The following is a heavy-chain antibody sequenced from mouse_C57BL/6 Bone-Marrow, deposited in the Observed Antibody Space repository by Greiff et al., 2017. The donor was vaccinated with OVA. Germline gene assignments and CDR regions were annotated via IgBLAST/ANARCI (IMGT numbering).Heavy chain of an antibody. J-gene: IGHJ4*01. Sequence: EVKLMESGGGLVKPGGSLKLSCAASGFTFSDYGMHWVRQAPEKGLEWVAYISSGSSTIYYADTVKGRFTISRDNAKNTLFLQMTSLRSEDTAMYYCARADGHYAMDYWGQGTSVTVSS. V-gene: IGHV5-17*01. D-gene: IGHD2-3*01. CDR3: ARADGHYAMDY. CDR1: GFTFSDYG. CDR2: ISSGSSTI.